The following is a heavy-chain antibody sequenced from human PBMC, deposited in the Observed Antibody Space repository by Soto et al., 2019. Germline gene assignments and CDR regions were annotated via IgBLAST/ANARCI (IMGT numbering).Heavy chain of an antibody. J-gene: IGHJ3*02. CDR1: GFTFSSYS. V-gene: IGHV3-21*01. Sequence: GGSLRLSCAASGFTFSSYSMNWVRQAPGKGLEWVSSISSSSSYIYYADSVKGRFTISRDNAKNSLYLQMNSLRAEDKAVYYCARGDSPREFGELLEDAFDIWGQGTMVTVSS. CDR3: ARGDSPREFGELLEDAFDI. D-gene: IGHD3-10*01. CDR2: ISSSSSYI.